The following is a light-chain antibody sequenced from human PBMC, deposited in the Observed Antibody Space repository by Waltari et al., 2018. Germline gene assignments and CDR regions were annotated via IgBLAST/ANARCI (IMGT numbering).Light chain of an antibody. V-gene: IGKV1-39*01. Sequence: DIQMTKSPSSLSASVGDRVTITCRASQSISSYLNWYQQKPGKAPKLLISAASSLQSGVPSTFSGSGSGTDFTLTISSLQPEDFATYYCQQSYSTPLTFGGGTKVEIK. CDR2: AAS. CDR1: QSISSY. CDR3: QQSYSTPLT. J-gene: IGKJ4*01.